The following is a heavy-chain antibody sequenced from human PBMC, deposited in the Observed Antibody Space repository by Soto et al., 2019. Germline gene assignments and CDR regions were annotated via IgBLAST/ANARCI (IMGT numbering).Heavy chain of an antibody. CDR1: GFTVSSNY. D-gene: IGHD5-18*01. CDR3: ARYAITAMSYFYY. CDR2: IYSGGST. V-gene: IGHV3-53*01. J-gene: IGHJ4*02. Sequence: GGSLRLSCAASGFTVSSNYMSWVRQAPGKGLEWVSVIYSGGSTYYADSVKGRFTISRDNSKNTLYLQMNSLRAEDTAVYYCARYAITAMSYFYYWGQGTLVTVSS.